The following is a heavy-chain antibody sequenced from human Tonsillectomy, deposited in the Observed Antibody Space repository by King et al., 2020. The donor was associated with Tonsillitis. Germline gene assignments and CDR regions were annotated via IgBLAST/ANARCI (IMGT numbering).Heavy chain of an antibody. CDR1: GFTFSSYS. D-gene: IGHD5-18*01. CDR3: ARGRDGYSYGRPYYYYMDV. Sequence: VQLVESGGGLVKPGGSLRLSCAASGFTFSSYSMNWVRQAPGKGLEWVSSISSSSSYIYYADSVKGRFTISRDNAKNSLYLQMNSLRAEDTAVYYCARGRDGYSYGRPYYYYMDVWGNGTTVTVSS. J-gene: IGHJ6*03. V-gene: IGHV3-21*01. CDR2: ISSSSSYI.